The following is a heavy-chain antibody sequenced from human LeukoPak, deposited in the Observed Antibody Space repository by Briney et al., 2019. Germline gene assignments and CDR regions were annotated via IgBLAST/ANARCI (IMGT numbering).Heavy chain of an antibody. CDR1: GFTFNSYA. J-gene: IGHJ4*02. CDR2: ISGSGDIT. Sequence: GGSLRLSCAASGFTFNSYAMSWVRQAPGKGLEWVSSISGSGDITYFGDSVKGRFTISRDKSKNTLYLQMNSLRAEDTAVYYRAKDKDLTKLGYFDYWGQGTLVTVSS. CDR3: AKDKDLTKLGYFDY. D-gene: IGHD3-3*01. V-gene: IGHV3-23*01.